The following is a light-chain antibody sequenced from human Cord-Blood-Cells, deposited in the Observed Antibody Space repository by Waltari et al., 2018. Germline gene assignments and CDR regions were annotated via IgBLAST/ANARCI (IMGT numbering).Light chain of an antibody. J-gene: IGLJ2*01. V-gene: IGLV2-14*01. CDR3: SSYTSSSTLV. Sequence: QSALTQPASVSGSPGQSITISCTGTSSDVGGYNYVSWYQQHPGKALKLMVYDVSNRPSVVSTRFSCSNSGNTAFLTISGLQAEDEADYYCSSYTSSSTLVFGGGTKLTVL. CDR1: SSDVGGYNY. CDR2: DVS.